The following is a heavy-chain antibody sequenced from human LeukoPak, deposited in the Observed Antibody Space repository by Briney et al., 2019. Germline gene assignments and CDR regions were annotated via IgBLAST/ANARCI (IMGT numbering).Heavy chain of an antibody. V-gene: IGHV1-69*04. J-gene: IGHJ3*02. CDR2: IIPILGIA. CDR1: GGTFSSYT. D-gene: IGHD3-22*01. CDR3: AREGPTMIVLADAFDI. Sequence: GASVKVSCEASGGTFSSYTISWVRQAPGQGLEWMGRIIPILGIANYAQKFQGRVTITADKSTSTAYMELSSLRSEDTAVCYCAREGPTMIVLADAFDIWGQGTMVTVSS.